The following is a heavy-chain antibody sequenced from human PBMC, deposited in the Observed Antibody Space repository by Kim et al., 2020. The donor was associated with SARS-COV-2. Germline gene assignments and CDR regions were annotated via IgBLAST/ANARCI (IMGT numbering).Heavy chain of an antibody. CDR2: ISSSSSYI. D-gene: IGHD4-17*01. Sequence: GGSLRLSCAASGFTFSSYSMNWVRQAPGKGLEWVSSISSSSSYIYYADSVKGRFTISRDNAKNSLYLQMNSLRAEDTAVYYCARDWDSYGVLLLRYGAYSYYGMDVWGQGTTVTVSS. J-gene: IGHJ6*02. CDR1: GFTFSSYS. V-gene: IGHV3-21*01. CDR3: ARDWDSYGVLLLRYGAYSYYGMDV.